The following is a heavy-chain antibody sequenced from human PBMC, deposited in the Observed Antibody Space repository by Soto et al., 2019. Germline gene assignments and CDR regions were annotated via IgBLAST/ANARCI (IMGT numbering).Heavy chain of an antibody. CDR2: IYLNGGR. Sequence: SGATLVNPTQTLTLTCTFSGISLSPSEVSVGWIRQPPGKALEWLAHIYLNGGRRYSPSLKNRLTITKDSSKNQVVLTMTNMDPVDTATYYCAHGPEGMMYSRGWSYEKDQWGQGILVTVSS. CDR3: AHGPEGMMYSRGWSYEKDQ. D-gene: IGHD6-19*01. V-gene: IGHV2-5*01. J-gene: IGHJ4*02. CDR1: GISLSPSEVS.